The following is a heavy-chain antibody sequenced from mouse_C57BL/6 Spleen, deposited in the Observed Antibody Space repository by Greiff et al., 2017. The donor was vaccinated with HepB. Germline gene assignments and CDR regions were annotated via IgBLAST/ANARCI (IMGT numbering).Heavy chain of an antibody. D-gene: IGHD2-5*01. Sequence: EVKLVESGGGLVKPGGSLKLSCAASGFTFSDYGMHWVRQAPEKGLEWVAYISSGSSTIYYADTVKGRFTISRDKAKNTLFLQMTSLRSEDTAMYYCARKAYYSNYYFDYWGQGTTLTVSS. V-gene: IGHV5-17*01. CDR1: GFTFSDYG. J-gene: IGHJ2*01. CDR3: ARKAYYSNYYFDY. CDR2: ISSGSSTI.